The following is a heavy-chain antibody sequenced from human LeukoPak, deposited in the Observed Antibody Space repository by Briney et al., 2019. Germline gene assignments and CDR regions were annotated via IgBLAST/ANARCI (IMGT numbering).Heavy chain of an antibody. D-gene: IGHD6-6*01. CDR2: ISGSGGST. J-gene: IGHJ4*02. CDR3: AKGIAARPFDY. Sequence: GGSLRLSCAASGFTFSSYVMSWVRQAPGKGLEWVSAISGSGGSTYYADSVKGRFTISRDNSKNTLYLQINSLRAEDTAVYYCAKGIAARPFDYWGQGTLVTVSS. CDR1: GFTFSSYV. V-gene: IGHV3-23*01.